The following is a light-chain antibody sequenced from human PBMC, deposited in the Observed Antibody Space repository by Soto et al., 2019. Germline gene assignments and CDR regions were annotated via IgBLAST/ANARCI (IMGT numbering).Light chain of an antibody. CDR3: QTWVTGIHI. J-gene: IGLJ2*01. CDR1: SGHSNYA. Sequence: QSVLTQSPSASASLGASVKLTCTLSSGHSNYAIAWHQQQPEKGPRFLMKLNSDGSHSKGDGIPDRFSGSSSGAERYLTIPTLQSEDEADYSCQTWVTGIHIFGGGTKLTVL. CDR2: LNSDGSH. V-gene: IGLV4-69*01.